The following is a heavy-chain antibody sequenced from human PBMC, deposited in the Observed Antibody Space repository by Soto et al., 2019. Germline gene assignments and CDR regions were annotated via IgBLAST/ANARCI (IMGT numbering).Heavy chain of an antibody. CDR1: GYTFTSYG. V-gene: IGHV1-18*01. CDR2: ISAYNGNT. J-gene: IGHJ4*02. CDR3: AKTFGYSYAIDY. D-gene: IGHD5-18*01. Sequence: QVQLVQSGAEVKKPGASVKVSCKASGYTFTSYGISWVRQAPGQGLEWMGWISAYNGNTNYAQKLQGRVTMTTATSTSTAYMALRSLTPDDSAVYFCAKTFGYSYAIDYWGQGTLVTFSS.